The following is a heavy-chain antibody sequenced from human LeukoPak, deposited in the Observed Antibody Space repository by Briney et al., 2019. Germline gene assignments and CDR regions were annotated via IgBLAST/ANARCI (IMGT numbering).Heavy chain of an antibody. Sequence: GGSLRLSCAASGFTFNMYAMSRVRQAPGKGLEWVSGISGSGGSTDYADSVKGRFTISRDDSKNTLFLQMNNLRAEDTAVYYCAIDRKSTMVTTGAWGQGTLVTVSS. CDR3: AIDRKSTMVTTGA. D-gene: IGHD4-17*01. J-gene: IGHJ5*02. CDR2: ISGSGGST. V-gene: IGHV3-23*01. CDR1: GFTFNMYA.